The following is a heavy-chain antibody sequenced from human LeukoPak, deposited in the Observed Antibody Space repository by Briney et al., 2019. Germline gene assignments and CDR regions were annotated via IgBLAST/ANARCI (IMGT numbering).Heavy chain of an antibody. V-gene: IGHV4-61*02. D-gene: IGHD1-14*01. CDR3: ARETGSAHANWFDP. CDR1: GVSISSGSYY. J-gene: IGHJ5*02. Sequence: PSETLSLTCTASGVSISSGSYYWSWIRQPAGKGLEWIGRIYTSGSTNYNPSLKSRVTISVDTSKNQFSLKLSSVTAADTAVYYCARETGSAHANWFDPWGQGTLVTVSS. CDR2: IYTSGST.